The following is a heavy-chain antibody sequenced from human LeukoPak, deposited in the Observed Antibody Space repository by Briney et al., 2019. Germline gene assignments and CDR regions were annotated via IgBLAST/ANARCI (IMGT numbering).Heavy chain of an antibody. Sequence: SVKVSCKVSGDTFNSYAVAWVRQAPGQGLEWMGLIIPAFGTTHYAQRFQGRVTITSDKSTTTAYMELGSLRSEDTAVNYCAREYYGSGSYYDGYYFDFWGQGTLVTVSS. D-gene: IGHD3-10*01. CDR3: AREYYGSGSYYDGYYFDF. CDR1: GDTFNSYA. V-gene: IGHV1-69*06. CDR2: IIPAFGTT. J-gene: IGHJ4*02.